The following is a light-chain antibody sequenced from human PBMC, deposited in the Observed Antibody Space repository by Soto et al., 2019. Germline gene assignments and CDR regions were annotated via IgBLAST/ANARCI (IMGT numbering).Light chain of an antibody. CDR2: GAS. J-gene: IGKJ1*01. CDR1: QSVSSSY. V-gene: IGKV3-20*01. CDR3: QQYGSSRWT. Sequence: EIVLTQSPGTLSLSPGKRATLSCRASQSVSSSYLAWYQQKPGQAPRLLIYGASSRATGIPDRFSGSGSGTDITLTISRLEPEDFAVYYCQQYGSSRWTFGQGTKVEIK.